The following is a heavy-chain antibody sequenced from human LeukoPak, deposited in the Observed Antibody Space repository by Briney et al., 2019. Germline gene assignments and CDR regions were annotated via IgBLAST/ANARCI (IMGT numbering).Heavy chain of an antibody. CDR1: GGSISSSGYY. J-gene: IGHJ6*02. CDR2: VDYTGIT. V-gene: IGHV4-39*07. Sequence: SETLSLTCTVSGGSISSSGYYWGWIRQPPGKGLEWIGSVDYTGITSHSPSLKSRVTISVDTSKNQFSLKLSSVTAADTAAYYCARVGTMVRGVTLYYYYGMDVWGQGTTVTVSS. D-gene: IGHD3-10*01. CDR3: ARVGTMVRGVTLYYYYGMDV.